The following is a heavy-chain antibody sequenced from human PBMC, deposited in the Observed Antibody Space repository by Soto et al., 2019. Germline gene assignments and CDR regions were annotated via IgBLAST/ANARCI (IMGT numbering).Heavy chain of an antibody. CDR2: IYYSGST. V-gene: IGHV4-59*01. J-gene: IGHJ4*02. CDR3: ARAEDTAMVGLDY. CDR1: GGSISSYY. D-gene: IGHD5-18*01. Sequence: SETLSLTCTASGGSISSYYWSWIRQPPGKGLEWIGYIYYSGSTNYNPSLKSRVTISVDTSKNQFSLKLSSVTAADTAVYYCARAEDTAMVGLDYWGQGTLVTVSS.